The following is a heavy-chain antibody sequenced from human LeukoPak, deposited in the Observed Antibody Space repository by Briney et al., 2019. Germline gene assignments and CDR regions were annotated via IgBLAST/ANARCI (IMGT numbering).Heavy chain of an antibody. V-gene: IGHV4-34*01. CDR2: INHSGST. Sequence: SETLSLTCAVYGRSFSGYYWSWIRQPPGKGLEWIGEINHSGSTNYNPSLKSRVTISVDTSKNQFSLKLSSVTAADTAVYYCARGYGFSSGWYRKYFDYWGQGTLVTVSS. CDR3: ARGYGFSSGWYRKYFDY. J-gene: IGHJ4*02. D-gene: IGHD6-19*01. CDR1: GRSFSGYY.